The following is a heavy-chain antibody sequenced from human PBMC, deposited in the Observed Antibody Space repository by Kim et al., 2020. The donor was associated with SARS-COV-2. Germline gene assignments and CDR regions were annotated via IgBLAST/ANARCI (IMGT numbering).Heavy chain of an antibody. Sequence: SETLSLTCAVYGGSFSGYYWSWIRQPPGKGLEWIGEINHSGSTNYNPSLKSRVTISVDTSKNQFSLKLSSVTAADTAVYYCARGRYYYGSGSYLNWFDPWGQGTLVTVSS. V-gene: IGHV4-34*01. CDR2: INHSGST. D-gene: IGHD3-10*01. CDR1: GGSFSGYY. CDR3: ARGRYYYGSGSYLNWFDP. J-gene: IGHJ5*02.